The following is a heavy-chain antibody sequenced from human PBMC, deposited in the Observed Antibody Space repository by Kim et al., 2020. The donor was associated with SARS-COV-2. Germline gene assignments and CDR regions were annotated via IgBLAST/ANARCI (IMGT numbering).Heavy chain of an antibody. D-gene: IGHD4-4*01. CDR2: IFRGGST. CDR1: GLTVSSNH. CDR3: ARDPVGDGYSFFDY. Sequence: GGSLRLSCAASGLTVSSNHMAWIRQAPGKGLEWVSVIFRGGSTYYAASVQGRFTISRDYSKDTLSLHMNSLRAEDTAIYYCARDPVGDGYSFFDYWGQGTLVIVSS. V-gene: IGHV3-53*01. J-gene: IGHJ4*02.